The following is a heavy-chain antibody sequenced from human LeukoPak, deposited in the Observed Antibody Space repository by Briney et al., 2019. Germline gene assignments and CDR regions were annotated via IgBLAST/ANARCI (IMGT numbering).Heavy chain of an antibody. J-gene: IGHJ5*01. CDR3: ARHMVVTRRFDS. CDR2: INHSGST. V-gene: IGHV4-34*01. D-gene: IGHD2-21*02. Sequence: PSETLSLTCAVYGGSFSGYYWSWIRQPPGKGLEWIGEINHSGSTNYNPSLKSRVTISVDTSKNQFSLKLSSVTAADTAVYYCARHMVVTRRFDSWGQGTLVTVSS. CDR1: GGSFSGYY.